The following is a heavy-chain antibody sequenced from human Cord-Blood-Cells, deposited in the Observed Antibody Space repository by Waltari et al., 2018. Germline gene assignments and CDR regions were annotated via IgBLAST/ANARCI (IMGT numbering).Heavy chain of an antibody. Sequence: QLQRQESVPRLVKPSETLSLTCTVSGGPICSSSYYWGWIRQPPGKGLEWIGSIYYSGSTYYNPSLKSRVTISVDTSKNQFSLKLSSVTAADTAVYYCARLRYNWNFDYWGQGTLVTVSS. J-gene: IGHJ4*02. CDR3: ARLRYNWNFDY. CDR2: IYYSGST. CDR1: GGPICSSSYY. D-gene: IGHD1-1*01. V-gene: IGHV4-39*07.